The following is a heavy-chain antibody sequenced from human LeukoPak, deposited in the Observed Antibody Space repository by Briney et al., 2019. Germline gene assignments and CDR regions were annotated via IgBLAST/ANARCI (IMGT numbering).Heavy chain of an antibody. CDR1: GFTFINSA. CDR3: AKGGSVAGRFDP. CDR2: ITGSGGKT. D-gene: IGHD6-19*01. Sequence: GGSLRLSCEASGFTFINSAMSWVRQAPGKGLEWVSGITGSGGKTYYADSVKGQFTISRDDSKNTLYLQMNNLRVEDTAVYYCAKGGSVAGRFDPWGQGTLVTVSS. V-gene: IGHV3-23*01. J-gene: IGHJ5*02.